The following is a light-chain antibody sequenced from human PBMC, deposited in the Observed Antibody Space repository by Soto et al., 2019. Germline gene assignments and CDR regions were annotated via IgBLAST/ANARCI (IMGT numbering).Light chain of an antibody. CDR1: GSNIGAGYD. CDR2: GNS. Sequence: QSALTQPASGSGAAGQRVTISCTGSGSNIGAGYDVHWYQQLPGTAPKLLIYGNSNRPSGVPDRFSGSKSGTSASLAITGLQAEDEADYYCQSYDGSLSGYVFGTGTKVTVL. J-gene: IGLJ1*01. CDR3: QSYDGSLSGYV. V-gene: IGLV1-40*01.